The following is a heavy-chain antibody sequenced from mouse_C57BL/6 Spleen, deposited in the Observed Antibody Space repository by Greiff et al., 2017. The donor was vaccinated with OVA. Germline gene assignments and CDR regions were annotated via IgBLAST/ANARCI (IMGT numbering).Heavy chain of an antibody. CDR3: AREGDGYYVCAY. V-gene: IGHV1-4*01. J-gene: IGHJ3*01. D-gene: IGHD2-3*01. CDR2: INPSSGYT. Sequence: QVQLQQSGAELARPGASVKMSCKASGYTFTSYTMHWVKQRPGQGLEWIGYINPSSGYTKYNQKFKDKATLTADKSSSTAYMQLSSLTSEDSAVDYCAREGDGYYVCAYWGQGTLVTVSA. CDR1: GYTFTSYT.